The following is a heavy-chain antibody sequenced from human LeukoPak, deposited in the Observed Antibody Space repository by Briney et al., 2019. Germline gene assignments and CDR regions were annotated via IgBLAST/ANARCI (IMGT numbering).Heavy chain of an antibody. CDR3: ARVLYDSRLYGMDV. CDR2: IYHSGST. CDR1: SYSISSGYY. J-gene: IGHJ6*02. Sequence: SETLSLTCTVSSYSISSGYYWGWIRQPPGKGLEWIGSIYHSGSTYYNPSLKSRVTISIDTSKNQFSLNLSSVTAADTAVYYCARVLYDSRLYGMDVWGQGTTVTVSS. V-gene: IGHV4-38-2*02. D-gene: IGHD3-22*01.